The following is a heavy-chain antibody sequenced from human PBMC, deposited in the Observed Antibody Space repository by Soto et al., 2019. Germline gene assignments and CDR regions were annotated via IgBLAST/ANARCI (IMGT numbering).Heavy chain of an antibody. CDR3: ARGDEGNAFDI. CDR2: IIPILGIA. CDR1: GGTFSSYT. Sequence: QVQLVQSGAEVKKPGSSVKVSCKASGGTFSSYTISWVRQAPGQGLEWMGRIIPILGIANYAQKFQGRVTITADKSTSTAYMELSSLRSEDTAVYYCARGDEGNAFDIWGQGTMVTVSS. V-gene: IGHV1-69*02. J-gene: IGHJ3*02. D-gene: IGHD3-10*01.